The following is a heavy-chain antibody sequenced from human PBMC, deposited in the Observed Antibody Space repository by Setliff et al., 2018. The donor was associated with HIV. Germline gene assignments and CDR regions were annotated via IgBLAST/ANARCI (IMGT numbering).Heavy chain of an antibody. CDR1: GGSLSGYH. CDR3: ARGGGYDRSGYYPFDY. J-gene: IGHJ4*02. CDR2: INHSGST. Sequence: PSETLCLTCAVYGGSLSGYHWSWIRQSPEKGLEWIGEINHSGSTNYNPSLKSRVTMSVDTSKNQFSLKLSSVTAADTAVYYCARGGGYDRSGYYPFDYWGQGTPVTVSS. D-gene: IGHD3-22*01. V-gene: IGHV4-34*01.